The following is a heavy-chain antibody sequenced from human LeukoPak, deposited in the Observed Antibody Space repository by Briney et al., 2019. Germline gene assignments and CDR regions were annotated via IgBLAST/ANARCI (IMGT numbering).Heavy chain of an antibody. CDR2: IYYSGNT. Sequence: SEALSLTCTVSGGSISSYYWSWIRQPPGKGLEWIGYIYYSGNTNYNPSLKSRVTISVDTSKNQFSLKLSSVTAADTAVYYCRVDTPFSDYWGQGTLVTVSS. D-gene: IGHD5-18*01. J-gene: IGHJ4*02. CDR1: GGSISSYY. CDR3: RVDTPFSDY. V-gene: IGHV4-59*01.